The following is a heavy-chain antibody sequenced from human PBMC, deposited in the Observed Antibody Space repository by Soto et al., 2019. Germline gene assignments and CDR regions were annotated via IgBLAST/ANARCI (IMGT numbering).Heavy chain of an antibody. Sequence: GESLKISCKGSDYTFAAYWIGWVRQLPGKGLEWMGIVNPGDSETRYRPSFQGQVTISADKSINTAYLQWSSLKASDTAMYYCARPDCTNGVCYLFYDIWGQGIMVTVSS. CDR2: VNPGDSET. V-gene: IGHV5-51*01. J-gene: IGHJ3*02. CDR3: ARPDCTNGVCYLFYDI. D-gene: IGHD2-8*01. CDR1: DYTFAAYW.